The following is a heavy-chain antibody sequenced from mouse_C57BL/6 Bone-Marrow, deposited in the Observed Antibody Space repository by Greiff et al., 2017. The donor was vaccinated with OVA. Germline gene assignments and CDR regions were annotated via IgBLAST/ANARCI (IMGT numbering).Heavy chain of an antibody. CDR2: INPSTGGT. CDR3: AREDTTVAPLDFDV. V-gene: IGHV1-42*01. D-gene: IGHD1-1*01. Sequence: EVQLQQPGPELVKPGASVKISCKASGYSFTGYYMNWVKQSPEKSLEWIGEINPSTGGTTYNQKFKAKATLTVDKSSSTAYMQLKSLTSEDSAVYYCAREDTTVAPLDFDVWGTGTTVTVSS. J-gene: IGHJ1*03. CDR1: GYSFTGYY.